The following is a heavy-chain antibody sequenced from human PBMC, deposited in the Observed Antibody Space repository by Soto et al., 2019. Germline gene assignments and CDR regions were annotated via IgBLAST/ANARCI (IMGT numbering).Heavy chain of an antibody. CDR3: AREREASSSAMDV. J-gene: IGHJ6*02. CDR2: IWYDGSNK. V-gene: IGHV3-33*01. Sequence: GGSLRLSCAASGFTFSSYGMHWVRQAPGKGLEWVAVIWYDGSNKYYADSVKGRFTISRDNSKNTLYLQMNSLRAEDTAVYYCAREREASSSAMDVCGQGTTVTVSS. CDR1: GFTFSSYG. D-gene: IGHD6-6*01.